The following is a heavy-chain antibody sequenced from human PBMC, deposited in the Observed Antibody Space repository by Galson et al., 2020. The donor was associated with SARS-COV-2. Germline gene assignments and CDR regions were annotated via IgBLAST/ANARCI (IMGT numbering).Heavy chain of an antibody. CDR2: IRNKANSYTT. CDR3: TRSRGNSDWSTTYFDY. D-gene: IGHD3-9*01. V-gene: IGHV3-72*01. J-gene: IGHJ4*02. CDR1: GFTFSDHY. Sequence: GGSLRLSCAASGFTFSDHYMDWVRQAPGKGLEWVGRIRNKANSYTTEYAASVKSRFTISRDDSQNSLFLQVNSLKSEDTAVYYCTRSRGNSDWSTTYFDYWGQGTLVTISS.